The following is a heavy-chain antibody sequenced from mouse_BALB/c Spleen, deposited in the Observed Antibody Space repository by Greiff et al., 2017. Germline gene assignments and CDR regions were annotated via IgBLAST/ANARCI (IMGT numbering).Heavy chain of an antibody. CDR3: ARGNFAWFAY. V-gene: IGHV5-17*02. D-gene: IGHD2-1*01. CDR2: ISSGSSTI. CDR1: GFTFSSFG. J-gene: IGHJ3*01. Sequence: EVQRVESGGGLVQPGGSRKLSCAASGFTFSSFGMHWVRQAPEKGLEWVAYISSGSSTIYYADTVKGRFTISRDNPKNTLFLQMTSLRSEDTAMYYCARGNFAWFAYWGQGTLVTVSA.